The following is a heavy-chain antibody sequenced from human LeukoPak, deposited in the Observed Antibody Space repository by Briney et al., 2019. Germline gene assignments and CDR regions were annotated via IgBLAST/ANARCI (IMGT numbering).Heavy chain of an antibody. D-gene: IGHD1-26*01. V-gene: IGHV1-69*01. CDR3: ARELRRELILDY. J-gene: IGHJ4*02. Sequence: SVKVCCKASGGTFSSYAISWVRQAPGQGLEWMGGIIPIFGTANYAQKFQGRVTITADESTSTAYMELSSLRSEDTAVYYCARELRRELILDYWGQGTLVTVSS. CDR1: GGTFSSYA. CDR2: IIPIFGTA.